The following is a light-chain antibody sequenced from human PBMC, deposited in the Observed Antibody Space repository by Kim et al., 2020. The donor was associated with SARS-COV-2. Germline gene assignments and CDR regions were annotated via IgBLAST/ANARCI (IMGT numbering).Light chain of an antibody. J-gene: IGKJ4*01. V-gene: IGKV1-16*01. CDR2: LAS. Sequence: DIQMTQSPSLLSASVGDRVTITCRASQGIGNHLAWFQQKPGEAPKSLIYLASSLQSWVPSRFSGSGSGTEFTLTISSLQAEDFATYYCQHFHSYPLTFGGGTKVDIK. CDR3: QHFHSYPLT. CDR1: QGIGNH.